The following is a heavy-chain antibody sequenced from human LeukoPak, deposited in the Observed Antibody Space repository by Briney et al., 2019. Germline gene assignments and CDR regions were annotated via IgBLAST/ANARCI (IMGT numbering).Heavy chain of an antibody. Sequence: ASVKVSCKASGYTFTAYYMHWVRQAPGQGLEWMGWINPNSGATSYAQKFQGRIAMARDTSISTAYMELSRLKSDDTAVYYCARWYSYGYGYWGQGTLVTVSS. V-gene: IGHV1-2*02. CDR3: ARWYSYGYGY. J-gene: IGHJ4*02. CDR2: INPNSGAT. CDR1: GYTFTAYY. D-gene: IGHD5-18*01.